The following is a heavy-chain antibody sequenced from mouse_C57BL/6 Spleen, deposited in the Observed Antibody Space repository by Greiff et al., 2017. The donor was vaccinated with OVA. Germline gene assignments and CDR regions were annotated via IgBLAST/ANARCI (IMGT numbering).Heavy chain of an antibody. V-gene: IGHV5-17*01. CDR1: GFTFSDYG. J-gene: IGHJ3*01. CDR2: ISSGSSTI. Sequence: EVKLMESGGGLVKPAGSLKLSCAASGFTFSDYGMHWVRQAPEKGLEWVAYISSGSSTIYYADTVKGRFTISRDNAKNTLFLQMTSLRSEDTAMYYCARPGDGYYGFAYWGQGTLVTVSA. CDR3: ARPGDGYYGFAY. D-gene: IGHD2-3*01.